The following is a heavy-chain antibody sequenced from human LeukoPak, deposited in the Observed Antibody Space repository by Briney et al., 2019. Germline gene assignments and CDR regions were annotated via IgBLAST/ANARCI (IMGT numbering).Heavy chain of an antibody. V-gene: IGHV3-30*01. Sequence: PGGSLRLSCAASGFTFNTYTIHWVRQAPGKGLEWVAVLSYDGSNNYYADSVKGRFTISRDNSRTTVYLQMNSLRPEDTAVYYCARGSRWLRLGPFDYWGQGTLVTVSS. J-gene: IGHJ4*02. CDR1: GFTFNTYT. CDR2: LSYDGSNN. D-gene: IGHD5-24*01. CDR3: ARGSRWLRLGPFDY.